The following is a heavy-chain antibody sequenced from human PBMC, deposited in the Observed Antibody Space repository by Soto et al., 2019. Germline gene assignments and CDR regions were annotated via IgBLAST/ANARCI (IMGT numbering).Heavy chain of an antibody. CDR2: ISNDGNSQ. CDR1: GFTFNIFP. CDR3: AREDKSSGHAGTFQH. D-gene: IGHD6-25*01. Sequence: QVQLVESGGGVVQPGRSLRLSCTASGFTFNIFPMHWVRQAPGKGLEWVAVISNDGNSQQYADSVKGRFTFSRDNSKNTLYPEMNTLRGEDTAMYYCAREDKSSGHAGTFQHWGQGTLVTVSS. V-gene: IGHV3-30-3*01. J-gene: IGHJ1*01.